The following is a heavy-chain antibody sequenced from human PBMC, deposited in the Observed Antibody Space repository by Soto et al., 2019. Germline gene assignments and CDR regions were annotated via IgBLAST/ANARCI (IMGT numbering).Heavy chain of an antibody. CDR1: GGSISSGGYY. V-gene: IGHV4-31*03. Sequence: QVQLQESGPGLVKPSQTLSLTCTVSGGSISSGGYYWSWIRQHPGKGLEWIGYIYYSGSTYYNPSLTSRFTLSVATSKNQSSLKLSSVTAADTAVYYCARGVTMVRGVIHTPYFDYWGQGTLVTVSS. D-gene: IGHD3-10*01. CDR3: ARGVTMVRGVIHTPYFDY. CDR2: IYYSGST. J-gene: IGHJ4*02.